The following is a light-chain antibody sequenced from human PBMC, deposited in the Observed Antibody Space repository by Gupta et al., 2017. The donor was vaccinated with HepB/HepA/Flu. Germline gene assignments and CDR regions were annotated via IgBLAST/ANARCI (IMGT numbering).Light chain of an antibody. CDR3: QQYGSSPVT. CDR1: QSVNDY. V-gene: IGKV3-20*01. Sequence: EFVLTPSPDTLSLSPGERATLSCRASQSVNDYLAWYQQKPGQAPRLLIYGASSRATGIPDRFSGSGSGTDFTLTISRLEPEDFAVYYCQQYGSSPVTFGQGTRLEI. CDR2: GAS. J-gene: IGKJ5*01.